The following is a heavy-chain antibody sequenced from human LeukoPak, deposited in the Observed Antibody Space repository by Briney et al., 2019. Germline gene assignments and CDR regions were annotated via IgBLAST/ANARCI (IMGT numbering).Heavy chain of an antibody. CDR3: ARGCITIFGVVISNWFDP. Sequence: SQTLSLTCAVSGGSISSGGYSWSWIRQPPGKGLEWIGEINHSGSTNYNPSLKSRVTISVDTSKNQFSLKLSSVTAADTAVYYCARGCITIFGVVISNWFDPWGQGTLVTVSS. J-gene: IGHJ5*02. CDR1: GGSISSGGYS. CDR2: INHSGST. V-gene: IGHV4-30-2*01. D-gene: IGHD3-3*01.